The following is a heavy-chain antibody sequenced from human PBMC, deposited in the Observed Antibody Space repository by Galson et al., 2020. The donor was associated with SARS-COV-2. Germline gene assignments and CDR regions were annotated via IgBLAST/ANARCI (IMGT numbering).Heavy chain of an antibody. CDR3: ASPIAARSYSSSWPNYDY. CDR1: GGSISSSSYY. D-gene: IGHD6-13*01. CDR2: IYYSGST. Sequence: SETLSLTCTVSGGSISSSSYYWGWIRQPPGKGLEWIGSIYYSGSTYYNPSLKSRVTISVDTSKNQFSLKLSSVTAADTALYYCASPIAARSYSSSWPNYDYWGQGTLVTVSS. V-gene: IGHV4-39*01. J-gene: IGHJ4*02.